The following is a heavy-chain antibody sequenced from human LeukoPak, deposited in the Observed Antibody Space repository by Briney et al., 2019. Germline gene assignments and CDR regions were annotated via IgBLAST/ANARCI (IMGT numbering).Heavy chain of an antibody. CDR1: GFTFSSYG. V-gene: IGHV3-23*01. J-gene: IGHJ5*02. Sequence: GGSLRLSCAASGFTFSSYGMSWVRQAPGKGLEWVSAISGSGRSTYYADSVKGRFTISRDNSKNTLYLQMNSLRAGDTAVYYCAKDKVGATTYNWFDPWGQGTLVTVSS. CDR2: ISGSGRST. CDR3: AKDKVGATTYNWFDP. D-gene: IGHD1-26*01.